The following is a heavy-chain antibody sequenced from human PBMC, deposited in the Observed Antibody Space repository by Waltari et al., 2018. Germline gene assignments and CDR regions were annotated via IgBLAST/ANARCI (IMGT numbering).Heavy chain of an antibody. D-gene: IGHD6-19*01. Sequence: QVQLVQSGAEVKRPGSSVKVSCKASGGTFSSYAISWVRRAPGQGLEWMGGIIPIFGTANYAQKFQGRVTITADESTSTAYMELSSLRSEDTAVYYCARGGIAVAGTAIDYWGQGTLVTVSS. V-gene: IGHV1-69*12. CDR2: IIPIFGTA. CDR1: GGTFSSYA. J-gene: IGHJ4*02. CDR3: ARGGIAVAGTAIDY.